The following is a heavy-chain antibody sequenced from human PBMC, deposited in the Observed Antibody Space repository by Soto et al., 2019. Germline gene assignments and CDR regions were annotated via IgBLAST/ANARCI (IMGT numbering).Heavy chain of an antibody. CDR1: GFTFSSYW. Sequence: GGSLRLSCAASGFTFSSYWMYWFRQAPRKGLVWVSRLDSGGGSTAYADSVKGRFTISRDNAKNTLYLQMNGLRVEDTAVYYCAKDSVPYYGDYGSYSYYMDVWGKGPTVTVSS. CDR3: AKDSVPYYGDYGSYSYYMDV. J-gene: IGHJ6*03. D-gene: IGHD4-17*01. V-gene: IGHV3-74*01. CDR2: LDSGGGST.